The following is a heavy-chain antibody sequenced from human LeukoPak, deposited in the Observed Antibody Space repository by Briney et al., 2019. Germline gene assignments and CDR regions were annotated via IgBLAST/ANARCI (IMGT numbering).Heavy chain of an antibody. V-gene: IGHV4-39*02. CDR2: IYYSGGT. Sequence: SETLSLTCIVSGDPISSSHYYWGWVRQPPGKGLEWIGNIYYSGGTYYNPSLKGRGTISVDTSKNRFSLKLNSVTAADTAVYYCATITYYDILTGHGFDIWGQGTMVIVSS. J-gene: IGHJ3*02. CDR3: ATITYYDILTGHGFDI. CDR1: GDPISSSHYY. D-gene: IGHD3-9*01.